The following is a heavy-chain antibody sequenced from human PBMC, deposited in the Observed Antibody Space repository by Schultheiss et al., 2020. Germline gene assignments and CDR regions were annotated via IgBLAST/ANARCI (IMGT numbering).Heavy chain of an antibody. J-gene: IGHJ6*02. CDR2: IYYSGST. CDR1: GGSISSGGYY. Sequence: SETLSLTCTVSGGSISSGGYYWSWIRQHPGKGLEWIGYIYYSGSTYYNPSLKSRVTISVDTSKNQFSLKLSSVTAADTAVYYCARSYDSSGYYYLDYYYGMDVWGQGTTVTVSS. V-gene: IGHV4-31*03. D-gene: IGHD3-22*01. CDR3: ARSYDSSGYYYLDYYYGMDV.